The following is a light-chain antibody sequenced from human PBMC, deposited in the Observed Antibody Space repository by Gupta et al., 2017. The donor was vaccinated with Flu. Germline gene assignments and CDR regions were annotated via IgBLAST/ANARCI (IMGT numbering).Light chain of an antibody. CDR2: AAL. J-gene: IGKJ1*01. CDR3: QQSDSIPRT. V-gene: IGKV1-39*01. Sequence: DIQLTQSPSSLSASVGDRVTITCLAGQSFSSYLNWYQQKPGKAPKLLIYAALNLQSGVPSRFIGDGSGTEFTLTIRSLQPEDIATYYCQQSDSIPRTFGRGTKVEVK. CDR1: QSFSSY.